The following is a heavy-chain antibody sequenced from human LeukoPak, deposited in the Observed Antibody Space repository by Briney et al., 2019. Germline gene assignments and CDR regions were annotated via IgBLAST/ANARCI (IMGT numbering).Heavy chain of an antibody. J-gene: IGHJ4*02. Sequence: PSQTLSLTCTVSGGSISSGDYYWRWIRQPPGKGLEWIGYIYYSGSTYYNPSLKSRVTISVDTSKNQFSLKLSSVTAADTAVYYCASVLRFLEWLLFDYWGQGTLVTVSS. V-gene: IGHV4-30-4*08. CDR2: IYYSGST. D-gene: IGHD3-3*01. CDR3: ASVLRFLEWLLFDY. CDR1: GGSISSGDYY.